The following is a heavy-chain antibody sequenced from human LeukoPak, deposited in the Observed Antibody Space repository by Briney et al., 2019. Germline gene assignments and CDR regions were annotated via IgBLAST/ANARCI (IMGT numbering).Heavy chain of an antibody. J-gene: IGHJ6*03. Sequence: GGSLRLSCAASGFTFSSYAMSWVRQGPGKGLEWVSAISVSGNTYHADSVKGRFTISRDSSKNTLYLQMNSLRAEDTAVYYCAKVCYDSSGYLPSYYMDVWGKGTTVTISS. CDR2: ISVSGNT. V-gene: IGHV3-23*01. CDR3: AKVCYDSSGYLPSYYMDV. CDR1: GFTFSSYA. D-gene: IGHD3-22*01.